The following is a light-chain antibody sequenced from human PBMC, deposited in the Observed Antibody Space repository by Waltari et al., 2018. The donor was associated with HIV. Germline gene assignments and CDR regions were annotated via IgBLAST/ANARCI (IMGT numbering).Light chain of an antibody. CDR3: SSYTTNTSPYV. J-gene: IGLJ1*01. CDR1: SSDVGGYHY. CDR2: DVN. V-gene: IGLV2-14*03. Sequence: QSALTQPASVSGSPGQSIAISCTGTSSDVGGYHYVPWYQHHPGKAPTLMIYDVNHRPSGGSMRFSGSRSGNTASLTISGLQSEDEADYYCSSYTTNTSPYVFGTGTKVTVL.